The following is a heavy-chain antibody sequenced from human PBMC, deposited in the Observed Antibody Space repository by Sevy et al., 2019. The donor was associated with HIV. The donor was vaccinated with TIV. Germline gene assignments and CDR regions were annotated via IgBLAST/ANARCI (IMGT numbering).Heavy chain of an antibody. J-gene: IGHJ4*02. CDR2: IRAKAYGGTT. D-gene: IGHD3-10*02. V-gene: IGHV3-49*03. Sequence: GGSLRLSCTASGFTLGDYVMNWFRQAPGKGLEWVGFIRAKAYGGTTEDAASVKGRFTISRDDSKSIAYLQMNSLKTEDTAVYYCTRGRYTYVPFDYWGQGSLVTVSS. CDR3: TRGRYTYVPFDY. CDR1: GFTLGDYV.